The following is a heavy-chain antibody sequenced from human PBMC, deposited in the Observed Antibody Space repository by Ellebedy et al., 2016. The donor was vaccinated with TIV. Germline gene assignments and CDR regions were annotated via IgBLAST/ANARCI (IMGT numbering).Heavy chain of an antibody. CDR2: IYSGGST. V-gene: IGHV3-66*01. CDR1: GFTVSSNY. CDR3: AREADSYGSDY. D-gene: IGHD5-18*01. J-gene: IGHJ4*02. Sequence: GESLKISCAASGFTVSSNYMSWVRQAPGEGLEWVSVIYSGGSTYYADSVKGRFTISRDNSKNTLYLQMNSLRAEDTAVYYCAREADSYGSDYWGQGTLVTVSS.